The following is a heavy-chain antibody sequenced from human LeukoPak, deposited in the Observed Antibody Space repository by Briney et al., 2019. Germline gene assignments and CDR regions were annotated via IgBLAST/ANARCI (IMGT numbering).Heavy chain of an antibody. J-gene: IGHJ6*03. CDR2: ISSSSSTI. V-gene: IGHV3-48*01. D-gene: IGHD1-26*01. CDR1: GFTFSSYS. CDR3: ARDGWEPLHYYMDV. Sequence: PGGSLRLSCAASGFTFSSYSMNWVRQAPGKGLEWLSYISSSSSTIYYADSVEGRFSISRDNAKNSLYLQMNSLRAEDTAVYYCARDGWEPLHYYMDVWGKGTTVTVSS.